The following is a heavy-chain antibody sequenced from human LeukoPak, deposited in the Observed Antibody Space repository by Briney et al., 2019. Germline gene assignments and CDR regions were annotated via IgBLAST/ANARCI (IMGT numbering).Heavy chain of an antibody. J-gene: IGHJ4*02. CDR2: VYYSGST. Sequence: PSETLSLTCTVSGGSISPYYWGWIRQPPGKGLEWIESVYYSGSTHYNPSLKSRVTISVDTSKSQFSLKLSSVTAADTAVYFCARNVSRGYFDYWGQGTLVTVSS. D-gene: IGHD3-10*01. CDR3: ARNVSRGYFDY. CDR1: GGSISPYY. V-gene: IGHV4-39*01.